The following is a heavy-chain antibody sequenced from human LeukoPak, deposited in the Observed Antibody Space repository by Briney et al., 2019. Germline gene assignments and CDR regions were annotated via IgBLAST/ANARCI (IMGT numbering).Heavy chain of an antibody. V-gene: IGHV4-31*11. Sequence: SETLSLTCAVYGGSFSGYYWSWIRQHPGKGLEWIGYIYYSGSTYYNPSLKSRVTISVDTSKNQFSLKLSSVTAADTAVYYCARDRGFGELLYWFDPWGQGTLVTVSS. CDR2: IYYSGST. D-gene: IGHD3-10*01. CDR1: GGSFSGYY. J-gene: IGHJ5*02. CDR3: ARDRGFGELLYWFDP.